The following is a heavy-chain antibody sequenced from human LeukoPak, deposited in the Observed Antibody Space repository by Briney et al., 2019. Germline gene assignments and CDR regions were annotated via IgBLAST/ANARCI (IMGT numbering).Heavy chain of an antibody. V-gene: IGHV3-7*01. CDR3: ARGPGIAAANYYYYYMDV. J-gene: IGHJ6*03. CDR1: GFTFSSYW. D-gene: IGHD6-13*01. CDR2: IKQDGSEK. Sequence: PGGSLGLSCAASGFTFSSYWMSWVRQAPGKGLEWVANIKQDGSEKYYVDSVKGRFTISRDNAKNSLYLQMNSLRAEDTAVYYCARGPGIAAANYYYYYMDVWGKGTTVTVSS.